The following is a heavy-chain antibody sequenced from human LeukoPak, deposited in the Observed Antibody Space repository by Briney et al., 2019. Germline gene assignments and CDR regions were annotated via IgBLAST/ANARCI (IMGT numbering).Heavy chain of an antibody. CDR1: AGSINNDIYF. Sequence: SETLSLTCTVSAGSINNDIYFWGWIRQPPGKGLEWIASVYHGDDTYYRPSLKSRVTISKDRSKNQFSLRITSVTAADTAVYYCTRGDNNWGQGTLVTVSS. V-gene: IGHV4-39*02. D-gene: IGHD2/OR15-2a*01. CDR3: TRGDNN. J-gene: IGHJ4*02. CDR2: VYHGDDT.